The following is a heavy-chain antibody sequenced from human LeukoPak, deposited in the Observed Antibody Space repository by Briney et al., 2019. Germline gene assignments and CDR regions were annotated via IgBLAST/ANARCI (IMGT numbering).Heavy chain of an antibody. V-gene: IGHV3-74*01. CDR2: INGDGSST. J-gene: IGHJ6*04. D-gene: IGHD3-10*02. Sequence: GGSLRLSCAASGFTFSNYWMHWVRQAPGKGLVWVSRINGDGSSTSYADSVRGRFTISRDSAKNTLYLQMNSLRAEDTAVYYCAELGITMIGGVWGKGTTVTISS. CDR3: AELGITMIGGV. CDR1: GFTFSNYW.